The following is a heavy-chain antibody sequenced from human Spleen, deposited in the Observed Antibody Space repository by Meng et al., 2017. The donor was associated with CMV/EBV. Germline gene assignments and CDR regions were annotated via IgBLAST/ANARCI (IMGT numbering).Heavy chain of an antibody. J-gene: IGHJ2*01. CDR3: ARVGWRQWSFDL. CDR1: GGSIRSGSYY. V-gene: IGHV4-30-4*08. CDR2: IYYSGST. D-gene: IGHD5-18*01. Sequence: QVHLKDAGPGRVNPSQTLSLPGTVSGGSIRSGSYYWSWIRQPPGKGLELIGHIYYSGSTSYNPSLKSRVTISVDTSNNQFSLKLSSVTAADTAVYYCARVGWRQWSFDLWGRGTLVTVSS.